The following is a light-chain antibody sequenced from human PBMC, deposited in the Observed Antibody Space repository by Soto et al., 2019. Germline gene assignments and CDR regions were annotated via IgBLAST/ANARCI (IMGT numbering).Light chain of an antibody. CDR3: QQYNNWPRGLT. V-gene: IGKV3-15*01. J-gene: IGKJ4*01. CDR1: QSVSSN. Sequence: EIVMTQSPATLSVSPGERATLSCRASQSVSSNLAWYQQKPGQAPRLLIYGASTRATGIPARFSGSGSGTEFTLTISSLQSEDFAVYYCQQYNNWPRGLTFGGGTKVELK. CDR2: GAS.